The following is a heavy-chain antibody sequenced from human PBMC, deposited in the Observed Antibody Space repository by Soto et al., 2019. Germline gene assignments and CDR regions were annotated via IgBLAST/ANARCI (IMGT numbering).Heavy chain of an antibody. CDR3: ARDIVVVPAALNWFDP. D-gene: IGHD2-2*01. CDR1: GGSISSGGYY. CDR2: IYYSGST. V-gene: IGHV4-31*03. Sequence: QVQLQESGPGLVKPSQTLSLTCTVSGGSISSGGYYWSWIRQHPGKGLEWIGYIYYSGSTYYNPSLKSRVTISVDTSKNQFSLKLSSVTAADTAVYYCARDIVVVPAALNWFDPWGQGTLVTVSS. J-gene: IGHJ5*02.